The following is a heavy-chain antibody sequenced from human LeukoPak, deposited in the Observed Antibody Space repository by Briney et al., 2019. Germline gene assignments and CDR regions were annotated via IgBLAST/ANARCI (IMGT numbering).Heavy chain of an antibody. CDR2: ISAYNGNT. J-gene: IGHJ4*02. CDR1: GYTFTSYG. V-gene: IGHV1-18*01. CDR3: ARDRIAARPSEFDY. D-gene: IGHD6-6*01. Sequence: GASVKVSCKASGYTFTSYGISCVRQAPGQGLEWMGWISAYNGNTNYAQKLQGRVTMTTDTSTSTAYMELRSLRSDDTAVYYCARDRIAARPSEFDYWGQGTLVTVSS.